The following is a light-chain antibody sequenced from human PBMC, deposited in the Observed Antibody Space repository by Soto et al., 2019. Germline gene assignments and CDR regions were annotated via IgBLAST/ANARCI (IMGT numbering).Light chain of an antibody. CDR2: GAS. CDR3: QQYGSSPLT. Sequence: EIILTQSPGTLSLSPGERGTLSCRASQSVSSNYLAGYQQKPGQAPRLLIYGASSRATGVPDRFSGSGSGTDFTLTISRLEPEDFAVFYCQQYGSSPLTFGGGTKVEIK. J-gene: IGKJ4*01. CDR1: QSVSSNY. V-gene: IGKV3-20*01.